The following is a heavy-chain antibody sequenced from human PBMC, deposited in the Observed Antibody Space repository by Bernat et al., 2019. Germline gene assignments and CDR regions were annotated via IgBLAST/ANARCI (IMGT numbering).Heavy chain of an antibody. Sequence: EVQLVESGGGLVQPGGSLRLSCEASGFTFSSYWMDWVRQAPGKGLEWVANIKKDGSEKFYVDSVEGRFTISRDNAKNALYLQMDSLRAEDTAVYYCARGVLESLTPLHYYYYGMDVWGQGTTVTVSS. CDR3: ARGVLESLTPLHYYYYGMDV. J-gene: IGHJ6*02. D-gene: IGHD1-14*01. CDR2: IKKDGSEK. CDR1: GFTFSSYW. V-gene: IGHV3-7*01.